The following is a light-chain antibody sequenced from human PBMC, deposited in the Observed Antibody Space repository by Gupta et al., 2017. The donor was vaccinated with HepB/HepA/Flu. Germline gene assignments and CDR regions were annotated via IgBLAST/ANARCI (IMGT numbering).Light chain of an antibody. CDR2: RNN. V-gene: IGLV1-47*01. CDR1: SSNIGSNY. J-gene: IGLJ1*01. CDR3: QKWDDSLSGYV. Sequence: QSVLTQPPSASGTPGQRVTISCSGSSSNIGSNYVYWYQQFPGTAPKLLIYRNNQRPSGVPDRFSGSKSGTSASLAISGLRSDDEADYYCQKWDDSLSGYVFGNGTNVTVL.